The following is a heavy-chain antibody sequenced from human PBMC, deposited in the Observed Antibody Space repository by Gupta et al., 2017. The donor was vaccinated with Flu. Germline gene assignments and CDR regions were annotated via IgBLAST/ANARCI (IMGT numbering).Heavy chain of an antibody. V-gene: IGHV3-9*01. CDR2: ISWNSGSI. Sequence: EVQLVESGGGLVQPGRSLRLSCAASGFTFDDYAMHWVRQAPGKGLEWVSGISWNSGSIGYADSVKGRFTISRDNAKNSLYLQMNSLRAEDTALYYCAKGGASSTRTFDYWGQGTLVTVSS. J-gene: IGHJ4*02. CDR1: GFTFDDYA. CDR3: AKGGASSTRTFDY. D-gene: IGHD2-2*01.